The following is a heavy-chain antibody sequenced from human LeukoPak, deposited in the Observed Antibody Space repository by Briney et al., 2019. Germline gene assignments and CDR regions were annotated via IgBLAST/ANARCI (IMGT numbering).Heavy chain of an antibody. CDR1: GGTFSSYA. V-gene: IGHV1-69*13. D-gene: IGHD5-24*01. CDR2: IIPIFGTG. J-gene: IGHJ5*02. Sequence: SVTVSCKASGGTFSSYAFRWVRQPPAQGREWMGGIIPIFGTGNYAQKFQGRVTITADESTSTAYMELSSLRSEDTAVYYCVIVDEGFDPWGQGTLVTVSS. CDR3: VIVDEGFDP.